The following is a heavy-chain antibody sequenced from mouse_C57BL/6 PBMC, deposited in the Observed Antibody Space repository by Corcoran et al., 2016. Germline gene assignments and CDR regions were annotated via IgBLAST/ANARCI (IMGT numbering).Heavy chain of an antibody. CDR3: ARFHYYGSSYSWFAY. Sequence: QIQLVQSGPELKKPGETVKISCKASGYTFTPYGMSWVKQAPGKGLKWMGWINTYSGVPTYADDFKGRFAFSLETSASTAYLQINNLKNEDTATYFCARFHYYGSSYSWFAYWGQGTLVTVS. V-gene: IGHV9-3*01. D-gene: IGHD1-1*01. J-gene: IGHJ3*01. CDR1: GYTFTPYG. CDR2: INTYSGVP.